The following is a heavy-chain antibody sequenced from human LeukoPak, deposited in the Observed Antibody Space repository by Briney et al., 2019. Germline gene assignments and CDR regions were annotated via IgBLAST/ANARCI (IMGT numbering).Heavy chain of an antibody. D-gene: IGHD3-22*01. Sequence: GGSLRLSCAASGFTFSSYSMNWVRQAPGKGLEWVSSISSSSSYIYYADSVKGRFTISRDNAKNSLYLQMNSLRAEDTAVYYCARGRVVVITTPEYAFDMWGQGTMVTVSS. CDR3: ARGRVVVITTPEYAFDM. J-gene: IGHJ3*02. CDR1: GFTFSSYS. V-gene: IGHV3-21*01. CDR2: ISSSSSYI.